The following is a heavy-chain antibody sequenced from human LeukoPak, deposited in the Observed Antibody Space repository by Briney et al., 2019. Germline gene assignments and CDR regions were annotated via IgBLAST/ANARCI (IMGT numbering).Heavy chain of an antibody. Sequence: RPSETLSLTCAVYGGSFSGYYWSWIRQPPGKGLEWIGEINHSGSTNYNPSLKRRVTISVDTSKNQFSLKLSSVTAADTAVYYCARGDTGVTTDYWGQGTLVTVSS. CDR1: GGSFSGYY. V-gene: IGHV4-34*01. CDR3: ARGDTGVTTDY. J-gene: IGHJ4*02. CDR2: INHSGST. D-gene: IGHD4-17*01.